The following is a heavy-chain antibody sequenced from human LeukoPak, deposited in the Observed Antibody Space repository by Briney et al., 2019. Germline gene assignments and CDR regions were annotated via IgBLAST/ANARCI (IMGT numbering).Heavy chain of an antibody. Sequence: GGSLRLSCAASGFTFSDYYMSWIRQAPGKGLEWISYISSNGPTIFYAGSVKGRFTISRDNSKNSLYLQMNSLRAEDTAVYYCAREATYCGGDCYPWYYFDYWGQGTLVTVSS. CDR2: ISSNGPTI. CDR3: AREATYCGGDCYPWYYFDY. D-gene: IGHD2-21*02. J-gene: IGHJ4*02. V-gene: IGHV3-11*04. CDR1: GFTFSDYY.